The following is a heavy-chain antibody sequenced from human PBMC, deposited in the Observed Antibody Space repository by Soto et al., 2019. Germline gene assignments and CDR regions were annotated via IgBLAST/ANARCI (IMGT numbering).Heavy chain of an antibody. CDR1: GGTFSSYA. Sequence: ASVKVSCKASGGTFSSYAISWVRQAPGQGLEWMGGIIPIFGTANYAQKFQGRVTITADESTSTAYMELSSLRSEDTAVYYCARAGGWLDRSNWFDPWGQGTLVTVSS. CDR3: ARAGGWLDRSNWFDP. CDR2: IIPIFGTA. V-gene: IGHV1-69*13. J-gene: IGHJ5*02. D-gene: IGHD5-12*01.